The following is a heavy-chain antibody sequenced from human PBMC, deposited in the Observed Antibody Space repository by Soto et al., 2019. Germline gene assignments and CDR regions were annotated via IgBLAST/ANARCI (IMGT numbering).Heavy chain of an antibody. J-gene: IGHJ2*01. D-gene: IGHD3-22*01. Sequence: GSLRLSCAASGFTFSNAWMSWVRQAPGKGLEWVGRIKSRADGGTTDFAAPVKGRFTILRDDSKNTLYLQMNSLKTEDTAVYYCTTSANSFHSSAYRGYFDIWGRGTQVTVSA. CDR2: IKSRADGGTT. CDR1: GFTFSNAW. CDR3: TTSANSFHSSAYRGYFDI. V-gene: IGHV3-15*01.